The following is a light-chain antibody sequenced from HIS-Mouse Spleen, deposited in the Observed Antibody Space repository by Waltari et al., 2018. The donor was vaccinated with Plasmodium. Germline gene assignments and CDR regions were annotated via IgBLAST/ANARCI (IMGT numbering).Light chain of an antibody. CDR2: KVS. Sequence: DVVMTQSPLSLPVTLGQPASISCRSRQSRVPSDVNTNLNWFQQRPGHSPRRLIYKVSNRDSGVPDRFSGSGSGTEFTLKISRVEAEDVGVYYCMQCTHWPGTFGQGTKVEIK. V-gene: IGKV2-30*02. CDR1: QSRVPSDVNTN. J-gene: IGKJ1*01. CDR3: MQCTHWPGT.